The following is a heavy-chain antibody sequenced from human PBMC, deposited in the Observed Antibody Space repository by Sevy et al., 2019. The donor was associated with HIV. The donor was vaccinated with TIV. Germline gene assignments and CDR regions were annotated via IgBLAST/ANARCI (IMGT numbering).Heavy chain of an antibody. D-gene: IGHD3-16*01. V-gene: IGHV3-15*01. CDR3: TTDFGAFDI. CDR1: GFTFSNAW. CDR2: IKSKTYGGTT. Sequence: GGSLRLSCAASGFTFSNAWMSWVRQAPEKGLEWVGRIKSKTYGGTTDYAAPVKGRFTISRDDAKNTLYLQMNSLKSEDTAVYYCTTDFGAFDIWGQGTMVTVSS. J-gene: IGHJ3*02.